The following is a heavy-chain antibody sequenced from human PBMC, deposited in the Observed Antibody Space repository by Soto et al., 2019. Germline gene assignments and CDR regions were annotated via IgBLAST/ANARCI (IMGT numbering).Heavy chain of an antibody. D-gene: IGHD3-9*01. V-gene: IGHV4-59*08. CDR1: GGFISNYY. J-gene: IGHJ5*02. CDR2: IYYSGST. Sequence: PSETLSLTCTVSGGFISNYYWSWIRQSPGKGLEWIAYIYYSGSTKYNPSLKSRVTISVDTSKNQFSLKMNSVTAADTAVYYCARYDILTGYSDRFDPWGQGILVTV. CDR3: ARYDILTGYSDRFDP.